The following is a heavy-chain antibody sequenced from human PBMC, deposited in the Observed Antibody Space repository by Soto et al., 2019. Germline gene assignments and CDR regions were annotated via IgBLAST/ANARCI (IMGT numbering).Heavy chain of an antibody. D-gene: IGHD3-10*01. J-gene: IGHJ6*02. V-gene: IGHV3-33*01. CDR2: IWYDGSHK. CDR1: GFTFRSFG. CDR3: VRWGDFKVMDV. Sequence: QVQLVESGGGVVQPGRSLRLSCAASGFTFRSFGMHWVRQAPGKGLEWVAVIWYDGSHKYYADSVKGRFTISRDNSKNTLSLQMDTLRVEDTAQYYCVRWGDFKVMDVWGQGTTVTVSS.